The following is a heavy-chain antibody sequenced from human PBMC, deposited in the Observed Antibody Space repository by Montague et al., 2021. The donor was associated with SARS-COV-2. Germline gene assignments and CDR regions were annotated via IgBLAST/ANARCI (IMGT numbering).Heavy chain of an antibody. CDR1: GGSFSGYY. J-gene: IGHJ6*02. D-gene: IGHD1-1*01. CDR3: ARGRGTALFRRVYFGMDV. V-gene: IGHV4-34*01. Sequence: SETLSLTCAVSGGSFSGYYWSWIRQPPGKGLEWIGEINHSGSTNYNPSLKSRVTISVDTSKNQFSLKLSSVTAADTAVYYCARGRGTALFRRVYFGMDVWGQGTTVTVSS. CDR2: INHSGST.